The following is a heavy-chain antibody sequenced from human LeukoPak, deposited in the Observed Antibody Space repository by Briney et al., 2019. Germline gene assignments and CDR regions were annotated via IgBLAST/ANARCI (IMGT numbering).Heavy chain of an antibody. Sequence: PGGSLRLTCAASGFTFSSYGMHWVRQAPGKGLEWLAFIRYDGSNKYYADSVKGRFTISRDNSKNTLYLQMNSLRAEDTAVYYCAIGDTAMVYCYFDYWGQGTLVTVSS. J-gene: IGHJ4*02. CDR3: AIGDTAMVYCYFDY. V-gene: IGHV3-30*02. CDR2: IRYDGSNK. CDR1: GFTFSSYG. D-gene: IGHD5-18*01.